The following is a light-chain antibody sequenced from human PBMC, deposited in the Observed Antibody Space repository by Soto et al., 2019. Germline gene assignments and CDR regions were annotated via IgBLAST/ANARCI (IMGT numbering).Light chain of an antibody. CDR2: GAS. CDR3: QQYGSSPLT. Sequence: EIVLTQSPGTLSLSAGERATLSCRASQSVSSRYLARYQQKPGQAPRLLIYGASSRATDIPDRFSGSGSGTDFTLTISRLEPEDFALYYCQQYGSSPLTFCQGTKVEI. CDR1: QSVSSRY. J-gene: IGKJ1*01. V-gene: IGKV3-20*01.